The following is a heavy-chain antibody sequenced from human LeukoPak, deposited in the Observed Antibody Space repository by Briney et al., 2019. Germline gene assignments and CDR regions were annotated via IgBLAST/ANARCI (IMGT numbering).Heavy chain of an antibody. CDR3: AREFCSTSCLWDNWFDP. V-gene: IGHV4-30-4*01. CDR1: GGSFSGYY. Sequence: SETLSLTCAVYGGSFSGYYWSWIRQPPGKGLEWIGYIYYSGSTYYNPSLKSRVTISVDTSKNQFSLKLSSVTAADTAVYYCAREFCSTSCLWDNWFDPWGQGTLVTVSS. CDR2: IYYSGST. D-gene: IGHD2-2*01. J-gene: IGHJ5*02.